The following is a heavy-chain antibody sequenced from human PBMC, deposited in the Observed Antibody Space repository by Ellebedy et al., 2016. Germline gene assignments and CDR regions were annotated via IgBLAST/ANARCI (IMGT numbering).Heavy chain of an antibody. CDR2: ISGSGGST. J-gene: IGHJ4*02. CDR1: GFTFSSYA. V-gene: IGHV3-23*01. CDR3: AKTSSDFWSGYYPLYYFDY. D-gene: IGHD3-3*01. Sequence: GGSLRLXXAASGFTFSSYAMRWVRQAPGKGLEWVSAISGSGGSTYYADSVKGRFTISRDNSKNTLYLQMNSLRAEDTAVYYCAKTSSDFWSGYYPLYYFDYWGQGTLVTVSS.